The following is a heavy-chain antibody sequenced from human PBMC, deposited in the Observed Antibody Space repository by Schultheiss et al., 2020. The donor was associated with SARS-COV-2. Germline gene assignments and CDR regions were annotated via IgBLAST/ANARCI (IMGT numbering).Heavy chain of an antibody. V-gene: IGHV1-69*05. CDR2: IIPIFGTA. CDR3: AREYCTNGVCPFHNFDY. D-gene: IGHD2-8*01. J-gene: IGHJ4*02. CDR1: GGTFSSYA. Sequence: SVKVSCKASGGTFSSYAISWVRQAPGQGLEWMGGIIPIFGTANYAQKFQGRVTMTTDTSTSTAYMELRSLRSDDTAVYYCAREYCTNGVCPFHNFDYWGQGTLVTVSS.